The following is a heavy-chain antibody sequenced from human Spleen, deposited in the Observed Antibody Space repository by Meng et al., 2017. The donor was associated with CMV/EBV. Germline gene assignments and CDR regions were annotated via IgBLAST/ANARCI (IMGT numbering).Heavy chain of an antibody. Sequence: GESLKISCAASGFTFSDYYMSWIRQAPGKGLEWVSYISSSGSTIYYADSVKGRFTISRDNAKNALYLQMNNLRAEDTAVYYCARWSSDSYYFDLWGQGTLVTVSS. D-gene: IGHD2-21*01. J-gene: IGHJ4*02. CDR3: ARWSSDSYYFDL. V-gene: IGHV3-11*04. CDR1: GFTFSDYY. CDR2: ISSSGSTI.